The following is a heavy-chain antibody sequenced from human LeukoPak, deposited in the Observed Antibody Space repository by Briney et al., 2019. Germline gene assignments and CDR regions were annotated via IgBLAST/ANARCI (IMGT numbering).Heavy chain of an antibody. CDR3: ARGNREYYFDY. CDR1: GGSISSYY. Sequence: KPSETLSLTCTVSGGSISSYYWSWIRQPPGKGLEWIGYIYYSGSTNYNPSLKSRVTISVDTSKNQFSLKLSSVTAADTAVYYCARGNREYYFDYWGQGTLVTVSS. J-gene: IGHJ4*02. CDR2: IYYSGST. V-gene: IGHV4-59*08. D-gene: IGHD1/OR15-1a*01.